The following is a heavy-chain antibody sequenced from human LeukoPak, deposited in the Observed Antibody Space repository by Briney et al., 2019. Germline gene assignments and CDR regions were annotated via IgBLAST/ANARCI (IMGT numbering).Heavy chain of an antibody. CDR3: AKGNYGDYPLYFDY. Sequence: GGSLRLSCAASGFTFSSYAMSWVRQAPGKGLEWVSAISGSGGSTYYADSVKGRFTVSRDNSKNTLCLQMNSLRAEDTAVYYCAKGNYGDYPLYFDYWGQGTLVTVSS. CDR2: ISGSGGST. V-gene: IGHV3-23*01. CDR1: GFTFSSYA. D-gene: IGHD4-17*01. J-gene: IGHJ4*02.